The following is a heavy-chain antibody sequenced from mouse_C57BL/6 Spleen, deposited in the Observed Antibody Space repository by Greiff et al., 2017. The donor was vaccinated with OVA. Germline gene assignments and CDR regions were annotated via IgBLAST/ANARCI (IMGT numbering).Heavy chain of an antibody. Sequence: VKLVESGPGLVAPSQSLSITCTVSGFSLTSYAISWVRQPPGKGLEWLGVIWTGGGTNYNSALKSRLSISKDNSKSQVFLKMNSLQTDDTARYYCARNKDYSNYGWYFDVWGTGTTVTVSS. V-gene: IGHV2-9-1*01. D-gene: IGHD2-5*01. J-gene: IGHJ1*03. CDR3: ARNKDYSNYGWYFDV. CDR1: GFSLTSYA. CDR2: IWTGGGT.